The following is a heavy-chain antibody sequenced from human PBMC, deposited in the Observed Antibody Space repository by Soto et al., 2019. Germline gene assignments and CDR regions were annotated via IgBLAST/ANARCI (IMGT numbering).Heavy chain of an antibody. CDR1: GGPISGSSYY. D-gene: IGHD5-18*01. J-gene: IGHJ2*01. CDR3: ARSAIATHWFFDP. Sequence: SETLSLTCTVSGGPISGSSYYWVWIRHAPGKGLEWLATIYYTGYTYHNPSLKSHVTISVETSKNQFSLKLTSVTAADTALYYCARSAIATHWFFDPWGRGTLVTVSS. CDR2: IYYTGYT. V-gene: IGHV4-39*01.